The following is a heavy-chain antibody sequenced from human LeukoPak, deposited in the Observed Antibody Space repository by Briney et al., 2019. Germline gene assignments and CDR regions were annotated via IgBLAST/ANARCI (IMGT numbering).Heavy chain of an antibody. D-gene: IGHD3-9*01. V-gene: IGHV3-33*01. CDR2: IWYDGSNK. Sequence: GRSLRLSCAASGFTFSSYGMHWVRQAPGKGLEWVAVIWYDGSNKYYAASVKGRFTISRDNSKNTLYLQMNSLRAEDTAVYYCARDPYYDILTGYYNYDYWGQGTLVTVSS. CDR3: ARDPYYDILTGYYNYDY. J-gene: IGHJ4*02. CDR1: GFTFSSYG.